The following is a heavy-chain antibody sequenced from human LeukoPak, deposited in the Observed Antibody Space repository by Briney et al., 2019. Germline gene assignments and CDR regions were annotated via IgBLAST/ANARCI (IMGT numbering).Heavy chain of an antibody. D-gene: IGHD5-18*01. J-gene: IGHJ4*02. CDR3: ARARDAEYSYGY. Sequence: VRQAPGQRLEWMGWINAGNGNTKYSQKLQGRVTITRDTSASTAYMELSSLRSEDTAVYYCARARDAEYSYGYWGQGTLVTVSS. CDR2: INAGNGNT. V-gene: IGHV1-3*01.